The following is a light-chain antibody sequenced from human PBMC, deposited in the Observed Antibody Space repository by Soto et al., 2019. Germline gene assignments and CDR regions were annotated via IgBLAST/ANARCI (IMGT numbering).Light chain of an antibody. CDR2: WAS. J-gene: IGKJ1*01. CDR3: QQYYTTPVA. CDR1: QSVLYISNNNNY. V-gene: IGKV4-1*01. Sequence: DIVMTQSPDSLAVSLGERATINCKSSQSVLYISNNNNYLAWYQQKPGQPPKLLLYWASTRESGVPDRFSGSGSGTDFTLTISNLRAEDVAVYYCQQYYTTPVAFGQGTKVDIK.